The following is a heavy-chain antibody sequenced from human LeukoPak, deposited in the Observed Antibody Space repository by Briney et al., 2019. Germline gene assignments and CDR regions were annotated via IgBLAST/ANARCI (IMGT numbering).Heavy chain of an antibody. J-gene: IGHJ2*01. D-gene: IGHD2/OR15-2a*01. CDR3: ARDNTWYFDL. V-gene: IGHV1-18*01. Sequence: ASVKVSCKASGYTFSSYAISWVRQAPGQGLEWMGWISPYNSNTNSAQRFQGRVTMTTDTSTSAAYMELTSLRPDDTAVYYCARDNTWYFDLWGRGTLVTVSS. CDR2: ISPYNSNT. CDR1: GYTFSSYA.